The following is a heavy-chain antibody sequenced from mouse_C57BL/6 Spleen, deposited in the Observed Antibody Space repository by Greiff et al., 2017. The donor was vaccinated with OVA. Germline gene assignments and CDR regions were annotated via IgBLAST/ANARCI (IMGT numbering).Heavy chain of an antibody. Sequence: VKLQESGAELVKPGASVKLSCKASGYTFTEYTIHWVKQRSGQGLEWIGWSYPGSGSIKYNEKFKDKATLTADKSSSTVYMELSRLTSEDSAVYFCARHEDNYGNPYWYFDVWGTGTTVTVSS. CDR2: SYPGSGSI. V-gene: IGHV1-62-2*01. D-gene: IGHD2-1*01. CDR3: ARHEDNYGNPYWYFDV. J-gene: IGHJ1*03. CDR1: GYTFTEYT.